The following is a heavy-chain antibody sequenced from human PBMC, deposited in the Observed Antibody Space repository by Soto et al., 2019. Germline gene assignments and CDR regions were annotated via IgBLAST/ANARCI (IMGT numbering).Heavy chain of an antibody. CDR1: GFTFSTYP. Sequence: GGSLRLSCAASGFTFSTYPMTWVRQAPGKGLEWVSSIHGSGETTYYAESVKGRFIISRDNSKNTLYLQMDSLTADDTAVYFCARLSSGSYYAAFDVWGQGTMVTVSS. V-gene: IGHV3-23*01. J-gene: IGHJ3*01. CDR2: IHGSGETT. D-gene: IGHD1-26*01. CDR3: ARLSSGSYYAAFDV.